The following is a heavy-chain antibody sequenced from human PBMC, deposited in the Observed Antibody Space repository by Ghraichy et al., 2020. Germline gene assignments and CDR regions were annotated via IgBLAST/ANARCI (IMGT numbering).Heavy chain of an antibody. D-gene: IGHD2-2*01. J-gene: IGHJ6*03. Sequence: SETLSLTCTVSGGSISSGGYYWSWIRQHPGKGLEWIGYIYYSGSTYYNPSLKSRVTISVDTSKNQFSLKLSSVTAADTAVYYCARAGYCSSTSSYRNANYDFWSGYGVSYMDVWGKGTTVTVSS. CDR1: GGSISSGGYY. CDR3: ARAGYCSSTSSYRNANYDFWSGYGVSYMDV. V-gene: IGHV4-31*03. CDR2: IYYSGST.